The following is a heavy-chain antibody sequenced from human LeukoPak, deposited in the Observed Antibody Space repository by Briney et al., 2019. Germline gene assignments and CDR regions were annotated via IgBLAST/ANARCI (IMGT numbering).Heavy chain of an antibody. CDR2: ISAYNGNT. V-gene: IGHV1-18*01. CDR1: GCTFTSYG. CDR3: ARDFYHRVPFDY. D-gene: IGHD2/OR15-2a*01. J-gene: IGHJ4*02. Sequence: ASVKVSCKASGCTFTSYGISWVRQAPGQGLEWMGWISAYNGNTNYAQKLQGRVTMTTDTSTSTAYMELRSLRSDDTAVYYRARDFYHRVPFDYWGQGTLVTVSS.